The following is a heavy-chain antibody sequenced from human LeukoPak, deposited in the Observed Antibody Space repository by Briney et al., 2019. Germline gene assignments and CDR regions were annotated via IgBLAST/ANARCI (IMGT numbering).Heavy chain of an antibody. V-gene: IGHV4-39*01. Sequence: SETLSLTCTVSGGSISSSSYYWGWIRQPPGKGLEWIGSIYYSGSTYYNPSLKSRVTISVDTSKNQFSLKLSSVTAADTAVYYCARHSFPYCDSNTCSPYRWFDTWGQGTLVTVSS. CDR1: GGSISSSSYY. CDR2: IYYSGST. CDR3: ARHSFPYCDSNTCSPYRWFDT. J-gene: IGHJ5*02. D-gene: IGHD2/OR15-2a*01.